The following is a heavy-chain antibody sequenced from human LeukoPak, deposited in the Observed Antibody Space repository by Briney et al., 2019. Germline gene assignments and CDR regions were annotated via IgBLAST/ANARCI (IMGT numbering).Heavy chain of an antibody. Sequence: ASVKVSCKASGYTFTSYYMRWVRQAPGQGLEWMGIINPSGGSTSYAQKFQGRVTMTRDTSTSTVYMELSSLRSEDTAVYYCARDDYGLPTDYWGQGTLVTVSS. D-gene: IGHD4/OR15-4a*01. J-gene: IGHJ4*02. CDR1: GYTFTSYY. CDR2: INPSGGST. CDR3: ARDDYGLPTDY. V-gene: IGHV1-46*01.